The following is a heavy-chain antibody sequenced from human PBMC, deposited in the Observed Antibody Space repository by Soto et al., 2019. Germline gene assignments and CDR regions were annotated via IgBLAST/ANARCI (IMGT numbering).Heavy chain of an antibody. D-gene: IGHD3-10*01. CDR2: VSGNGDRT. CDR3: AKNAPPVWFCPGYYSYMDG. V-gene: IGHV3-23*01. CDR1: GFFFSSYA. J-gene: IGHJ6*03. Sequence: GGSLELSCAASGFFFSSYAVSWGRQAPGKGLEWVSGVSGNGDRTYYADSVKGRFTISRDNPKNALYLQMNRLRAEDTAVYYCAKNAPPVWFCPGYYSYMDGWGKGTTVTVSS.